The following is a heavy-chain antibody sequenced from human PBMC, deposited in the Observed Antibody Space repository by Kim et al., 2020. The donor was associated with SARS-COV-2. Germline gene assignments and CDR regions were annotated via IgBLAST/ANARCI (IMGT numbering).Heavy chain of an antibody. D-gene: IGHD3-22*01. CDR2: ISYDGSNK. CDR1: GFTFSSYG. CDR3: AKDPVKWLIWPRKTYYFDY. Sequence: GGSLRLSCAASGFTFSSYGMHWVRQAPGKGLEWVAVISYDGSNKYYADSVKGRFTISRDNSKNTLYLQMNSLRAEDTAVYYCAKDPVKWLIWPRKTYYFDYWGQGTLVTVSS. V-gene: IGHV3-30*18. J-gene: IGHJ4*02.